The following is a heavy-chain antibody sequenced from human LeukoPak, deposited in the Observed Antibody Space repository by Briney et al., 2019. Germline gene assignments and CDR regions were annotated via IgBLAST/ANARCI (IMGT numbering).Heavy chain of an antibody. Sequence: VASVKVSCKASGYTFTGYYMHWVRQAPGQGLEWMGWINPNSGGTNYAQKFQGRVTMTRDTSISTAYMELSRLRSDDTAVYYCARDPYCGGDCSDIGNWFDPWGQGTLVTVSS. V-gene: IGHV1-2*02. D-gene: IGHD2-21*02. CDR2: INPNSGGT. J-gene: IGHJ5*02. CDR1: GYTFTGYY. CDR3: ARDPYCGGDCSDIGNWFDP.